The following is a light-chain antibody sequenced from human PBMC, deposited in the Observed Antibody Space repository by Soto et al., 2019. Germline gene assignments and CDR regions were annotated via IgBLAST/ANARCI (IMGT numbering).Light chain of an antibody. CDR2: EVS. V-gene: IGLV2-8*01. CDR3: RSSAGCNNFRV. CDR1: SSDVGGYNY. Sequence: QSALTQPPSASGSPGHSVTISCTGTSSDVGGYNYVSWYQQHPGKAPKLMIYEVSKRPSGVPDRFSGSKSGNTASLTVSGLQAEDEADYYCRSSAGCNNFRVFGIGTKVTVL. J-gene: IGLJ1*01.